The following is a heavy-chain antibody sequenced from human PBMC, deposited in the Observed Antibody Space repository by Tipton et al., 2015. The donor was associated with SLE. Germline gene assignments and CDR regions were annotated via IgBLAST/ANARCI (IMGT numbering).Heavy chain of an antibody. J-gene: IGHJ3*02. CDR1: GGSISSGGYY. Sequence: LRLSCTVSGGSISSGGYYWSWIRQPPGKGLEWIGSIYYSGSTYYNPSLKSRVTISVDTSKNQFSLKLSSVTAADTAVYYCARGPITILAPGDAFDIWGQGTMVTVSS. D-gene: IGHD3-3*01. CDR3: ARGPITILAPGDAFDI. V-gene: IGHV4-39*01. CDR2: IYYSGST.